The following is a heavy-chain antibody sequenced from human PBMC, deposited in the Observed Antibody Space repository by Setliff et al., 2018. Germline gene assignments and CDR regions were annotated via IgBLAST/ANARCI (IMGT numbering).Heavy chain of an antibody. CDR3: ARDLVIMSGSGFDI. Sequence: PSETLSLTCGVSGYSISSGHFWGWIRQPPGKGLEWLGNIFHSGSTYFNPSLRSRVNMSVDTSNNQFVLNLEAVTAADTAVYYCARDLVIMSGSGFDIWGQGTVVTVSS. V-gene: IGHV4-38-2*02. D-gene: IGHD3-22*01. CDR1: GYSISSGHF. CDR2: IFHSGST. J-gene: IGHJ3*02.